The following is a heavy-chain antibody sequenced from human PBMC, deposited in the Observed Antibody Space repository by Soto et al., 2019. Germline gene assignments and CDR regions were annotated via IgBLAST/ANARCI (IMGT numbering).Heavy chain of an antibody. CDR1: GGSISSYY. V-gene: IGHV4-59*08. D-gene: IGHD6-13*01. CDR3: ARQLVRSPPTDAFDI. J-gene: IGHJ3*02. CDR2: IYYSGCT. Sequence: KASETLSLTCTVSGGSISSYYWSWIRQPPGKGLEWIGYIYYSGCTNYNPSLKSRVTISVDTSKNQFSLKLSSVTAADTAVYYCARQLVRSPPTDAFDIWGQGTMVTVSS.